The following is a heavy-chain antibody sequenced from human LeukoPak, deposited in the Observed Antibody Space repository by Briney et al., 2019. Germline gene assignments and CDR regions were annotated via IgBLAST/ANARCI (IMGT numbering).Heavy chain of an antibody. D-gene: IGHD2-8*01. CDR3: AKDRGKMVYALYGMDV. CDR1: GFTFSSYW. Sequence: PGGSLRLSCAASGFTFSSYWMTWVRQAPGKGLEWVANMNLDGSEKFYVDSVKGRFTISRDNSKNTLYLQMNSLRAEDTAAYYCAKDRGKMVYALYGMDVWGQGTTVTVSS. CDR2: MNLDGSEK. J-gene: IGHJ6*02. V-gene: IGHV3-7*01.